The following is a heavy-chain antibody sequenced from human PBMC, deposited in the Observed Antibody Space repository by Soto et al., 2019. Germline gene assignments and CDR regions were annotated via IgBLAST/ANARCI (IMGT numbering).Heavy chain of an antibody. CDR3: ARRSSGWYFDY. V-gene: IGHV3-23*01. J-gene: IGHJ4*02. D-gene: IGHD6-19*01. CDR2: ISGSGGST. Sequence: EVQLLESGGGLVQPGGSLRLSCAAPGFTFSNYAMNWVRQAPGKGLEWVSVISGSGGSTYYADSVKGRFTISRENSKNTLHLQMNSLRGEDTAVYYCARRSSGWYFDYWGQGTLVTVSS. CDR1: GFTFSNYA.